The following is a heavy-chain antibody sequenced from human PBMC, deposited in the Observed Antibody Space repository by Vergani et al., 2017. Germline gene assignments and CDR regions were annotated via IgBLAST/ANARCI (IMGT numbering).Heavy chain of an antibody. CDR3: AKDLRDYGDFTDAFDI. CDR2: ISYDGSNK. V-gene: IGHV3-30*18. J-gene: IGHJ3*02. D-gene: IGHD4-17*01. CDR1: GFTFSSYG. Sequence: QVQLVESGGGVVQPGRSLSLSCAASGFTFSSYGMHWVRQAPGKGLEWVAVISYDGSNKYYADSVKGRFTISRDNSKNTLYLQMNSLRAEDTAVSYCAKDLRDYGDFTDAFDIWGQGTMVTVSS.